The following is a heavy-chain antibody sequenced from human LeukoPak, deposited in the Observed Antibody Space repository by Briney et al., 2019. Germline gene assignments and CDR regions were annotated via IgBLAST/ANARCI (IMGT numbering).Heavy chain of an antibody. CDR3: ARGRPTIFTYYYDSSGLD. J-gene: IGHJ4*02. CDR1: GGSFSGYY. Sequence: PSETLSLTCAVYGGSFSGYYWSWIRQPPGKGLEWIGEINHSGSTNYNPSLKSRVTISVDTSKNQFSLKLSSVTAADTAVYYCARGRPTIFTYYYDSSGLDWGQGTLVTVSS. V-gene: IGHV4-34*01. D-gene: IGHD3-22*01. CDR2: INHSGST.